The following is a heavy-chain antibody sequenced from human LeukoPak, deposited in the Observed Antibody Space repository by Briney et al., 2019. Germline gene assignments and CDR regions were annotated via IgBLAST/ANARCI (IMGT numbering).Heavy chain of an antibody. V-gene: IGHV4-61*01. J-gene: IGHJ3*02. CDR3: ARDRGVRGVIITRTGYAFDI. Sequence: SETLSLTCSVSGDSVSSDSYYWSWIRQPPGKGLEWIGYAYNSGSTNYNPSLKSRITISVETSKNQFSLKLNSVTAADTAVYYCARDRGVRGVIITRTGYAFDIWGQGTMVTVSS. D-gene: IGHD3-10*01. CDR1: GDSVSSDSYY. CDR2: AYNSGST.